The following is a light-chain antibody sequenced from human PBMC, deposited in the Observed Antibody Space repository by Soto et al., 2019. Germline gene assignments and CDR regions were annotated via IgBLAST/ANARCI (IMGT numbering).Light chain of an antibody. CDR1: SSNIGSGYD. CDR2: GNN. V-gene: IGLV1-40*01. J-gene: IGLJ3*02. Sequence: QSVLTQPPSVSGAPGQRVTISCTGSSSNIGSGYDVHWYQQLPGTAPKLLIYGNNNRPSGVPDRFSGSKSGTSASLAITGLQAEDEADYYCQSYDSSLSDWVFGGGNQLTVL. CDR3: QSYDSSLSDWV.